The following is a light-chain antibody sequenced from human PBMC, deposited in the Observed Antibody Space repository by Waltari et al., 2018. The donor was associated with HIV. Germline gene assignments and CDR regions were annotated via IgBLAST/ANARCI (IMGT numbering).Light chain of an antibody. Sequence: QSLLTQPPSVSGAPGQRVTISCTGSSSNLGAGFDVTWYQQLPGTVPKLLIYGNSNRPSGVPHRFSGSKSGTSASLAITGLQAEDEADYYCQSYDRSLSGYVVFGGGTKLTVL. CDR2: GNS. J-gene: IGLJ2*01. CDR1: SSNLGAGFD. CDR3: QSYDRSLSGYVV. V-gene: IGLV1-40*01.